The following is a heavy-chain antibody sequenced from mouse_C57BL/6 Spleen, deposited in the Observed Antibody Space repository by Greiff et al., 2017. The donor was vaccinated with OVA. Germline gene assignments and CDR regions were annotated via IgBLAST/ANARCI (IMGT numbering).Heavy chain of an antibody. J-gene: IGHJ2*01. D-gene: IGHD2-1*01. CDR3: ARKTDGNLLVFDY. Sequence: EVKLMESGGDLVKPGGSLKLSCAASGFTFSSYGMSWVRQTPDKRLEWVATISSGGSYTYYPDSVKGRFTISRDNAKNTLYLQMSSLKSEDTAMYYCARKTDGNLLVFDYWGQGTTLTVSS. V-gene: IGHV5-6*01. CDR2: ISSGGSYT. CDR1: GFTFSSYG.